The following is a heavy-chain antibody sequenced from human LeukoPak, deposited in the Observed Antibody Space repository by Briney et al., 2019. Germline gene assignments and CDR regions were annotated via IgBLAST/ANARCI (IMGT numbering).Heavy chain of an antibody. D-gene: IGHD2-15*01. V-gene: IGHV3-30*04. J-gene: IGHJ6*03. CDR1: GFTFSSYA. CDR2: ISYDGSNK. CDR3: ARDPGYCSGGSCQYYYYYYMDV. Sequence: PGGSLRLSCAASGFTFSSYAMHWVRQAPGKGLEWVAVISYDGSNKYYADSVKGRFTISRDNSKNTLYLQMNSLRAEDTAVYYYARDPGYCSGGSCQYYYYYYMDVWGKGTTVTVSS.